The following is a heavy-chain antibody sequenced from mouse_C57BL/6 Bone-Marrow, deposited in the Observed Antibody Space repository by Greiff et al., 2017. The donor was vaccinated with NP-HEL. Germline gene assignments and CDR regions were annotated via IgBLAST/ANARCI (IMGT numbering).Heavy chain of an antibody. CDR3: TREEDY. CDR2: ISSGGGYI. V-gene: IGHV5-9-1*02. Sequence: EVQLQESGEGLVKPGGSLKLSCAASGFTFSSYAMPWVRQTPEKRLEWVAYISSGGGYIYYADTVKGRFTISRDNARNTLYLQMSSMSSKDTAMYYCTREEDYWGQGTSVTVSS. CDR1: GFTFSSYA. J-gene: IGHJ4*01.